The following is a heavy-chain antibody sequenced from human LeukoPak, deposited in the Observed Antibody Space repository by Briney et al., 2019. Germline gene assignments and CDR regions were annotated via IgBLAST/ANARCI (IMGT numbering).Heavy chain of an antibody. D-gene: IGHD2-2*01. J-gene: IGHJ6*02. V-gene: IGHV3-21*01. CDR3: ARDPYCSSTSCPWAYYYYYYGMDV. CDR1: GFTFSSYS. Sequence: GGSLRLSCAASGFTFSSYSMNWVRQAPGKGLEWVSSISSSSYIYYADSVKGRFTISRDNAKNSLYLQMNSLRAEDTAVYYCARDPYCSSTSCPWAYYYYYYGMDVWGQGTTVTVSS. CDR2: ISSSSYI.